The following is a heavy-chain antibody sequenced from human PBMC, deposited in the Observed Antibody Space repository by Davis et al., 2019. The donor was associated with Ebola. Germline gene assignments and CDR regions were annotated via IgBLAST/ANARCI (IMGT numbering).Heavy chain of an antibody. J-gene: IGHJ4*02. CDR1: GFTFSGFA. D-gene: IGHD6-19*01. CDR3: AREGAYSSGWYY. Sequence: GGSLRLSCAASGFTFSGFAMTWARQAPGKGLEWVSAITSSGGSTYYADSVKGRFTISRDNSKNTLYLQMNSLRAEDTAVYYCAREGAYSSGWYYWGQGTLVTVSS. CDR2: ITSSGGST. V-gene: IGHV3-23*01.